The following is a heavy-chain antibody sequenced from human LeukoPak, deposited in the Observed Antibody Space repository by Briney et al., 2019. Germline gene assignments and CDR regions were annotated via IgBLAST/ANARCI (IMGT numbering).Heavy chain of an antibody. CDR2: MYTGGTT. CDR1: GLTVGGNY. V-gene: IGHV3-66*01. D-gene: IGHD6-13*01. CDR3: AGADASTWHGAKF. Sequence: PGGSLRLSCAASGLTVGGNYMSWVRQAPGQGLEWVSLMYTGGTTYYADSVQGRFTISRDTSKNLLYLQTSGLIADDTAVYYCAGADASTWHGAKFWGQGTLVTVSS. J-gene: IGHJ4*02.